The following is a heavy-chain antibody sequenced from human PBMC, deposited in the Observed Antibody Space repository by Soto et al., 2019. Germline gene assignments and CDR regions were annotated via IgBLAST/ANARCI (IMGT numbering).Heavy chain of an antibody. CDR2: ISGSGGST. D-gene: IGHD3-10*01. CDR3: ARDELSSLGSGSND. J-gene: IGHJ4*02. CDR1: GFTFSNYA. V-gene: IGHV3-23*01. Sequence: GGSLRLSCTASGFTFSNYAMSWVRQAPGKGLEWVSGISGSGGSTYYADSVKGRFTISRDNSKNTLYLQMNSLRAEDTAIYYCARDELSSLGSGSNDWGQGTLVTVSS.